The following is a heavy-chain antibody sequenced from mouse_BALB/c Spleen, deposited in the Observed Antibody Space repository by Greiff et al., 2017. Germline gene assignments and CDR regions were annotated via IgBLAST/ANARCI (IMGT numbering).Heavy chain of an antibody. CDR2: IYPGYSDT. Sequence: VQLQQSGPVLARPGASVKMSCKASGYTFTSYWMLWVKPRPGQGLEWIGAIYPGYSDTSYNQKFKGKAKLTAVTSTSTAYMELRNLTNEDSAVYYGTCGGEGGAPFAMDDWGQGTSVTVSS. CDR1: GYTFTSYW. J-gene: IGHJ4*01. CDR3: TCGGEGGAPFAMDD. V-gene: IGHV1-5*01.